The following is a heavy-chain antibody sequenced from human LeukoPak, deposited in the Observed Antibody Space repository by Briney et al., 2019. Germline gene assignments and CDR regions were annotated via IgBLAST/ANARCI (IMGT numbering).Heavy chain of an antibody. CDR3: ARAFSSGGYYSSTSCHPLYYYYYGMDV. J-gene: IGHJ6*02. Sequence: SETLSLTCTVSGGSISSYYWSWIRQPPGKGLEWIGYIYYSGSTYYNPSLKSRVTISVDTSKNQFSLKLSSVTAADTAVYYCARAFSSGGYYSSTSCHPLYYYYYGMDVWGQGTTVTVSS. D-gene: IGHD2-2*01. CDR1: GGSISSYY. CDR2: IYYSGST. V-gene: IGHV4-59*12.